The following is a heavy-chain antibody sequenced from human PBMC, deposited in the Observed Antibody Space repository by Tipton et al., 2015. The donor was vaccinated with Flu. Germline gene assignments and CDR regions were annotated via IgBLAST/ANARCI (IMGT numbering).Heavy chain of an antibody. CDR1: GGTFPSFA. V-gene: IGHV1-69*01. CDR3: ARRKSYKWDFDS. J-gene: IGHJ4*02. Sequence: QLVQSGAEVKEPGSSVKVSCKASGGTFPSFAISWMRQAPGQGLEWMGGYIPAYGTANYARKFQGRITITGEEATDAVYLEFHSLKSEDTAVYFCARRKSYKWDFDSWGQGTLVTVSS. CDR2: YIPAYGTA. D-gene: IGHD1-1*01.